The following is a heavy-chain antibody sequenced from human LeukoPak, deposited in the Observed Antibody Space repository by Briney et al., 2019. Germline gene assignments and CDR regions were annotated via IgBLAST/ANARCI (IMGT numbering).Heavy chain of an antibody. J-gene: IGHJ4*02. V-gene: IGHV3-23*01. CDR3: ATSSTWQTMNSDY. CDR2: TSGSGGTT. Sequence: PGGSLRLSCAASGFTFSSYTMRWVRQAPGKGLEWVSSTSGSGGTTYYSDSVKGRFTSSRDNSKNTLYLQMNSLRVEDTAVYYCATSSTWQTMNSDYWGQGTLVTVSS. CDR1: GFTFSSYT. D-gene: IGHD6-13*01.